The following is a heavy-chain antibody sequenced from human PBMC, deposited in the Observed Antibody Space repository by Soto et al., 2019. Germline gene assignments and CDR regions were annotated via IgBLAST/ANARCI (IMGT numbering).Heavy chain of an antibody. J-gene: IGHJ4*02. V-gene: IGHV1-69*13. CDR3: AGASSWELLTLDYFDH. CDR2: IIPIFGTA. CDR1: GGTFSSYA. D-gene: IGHD1-26*01. Sequence: SVKVSCKASGGTFSSYAISWVRQAPGQGLEWIGGIIPIFGTANYAQKFQGRVTITADESTSTAYMELSSLRSEDTVVFYCAGASSWELLTLDYFDHWGQGTLVTVSS.